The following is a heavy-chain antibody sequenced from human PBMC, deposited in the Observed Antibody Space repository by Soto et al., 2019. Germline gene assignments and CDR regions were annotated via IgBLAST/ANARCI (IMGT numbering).Heavy chain of an antibody. J-gene: IGHJ5*02. CDR2: IYYSGST. D-gene: IGHD6-6*01. CDR1: GGSISSGDYY. CDR3: ARESIAARPRFRWFDP. Sequence: QVQLQESGPGLVKPSQTLSLTCTVSGGSISSGDYYWSWIRQPPGKGLARIGYIYYSGSTYYNPSLKSRVTISVDTSKNQFSLKLSSVPAADTAVYYCARESIAARPRFRWFDPWGQGTLVTVSS. V-gene: IGHV4-30-4*01.